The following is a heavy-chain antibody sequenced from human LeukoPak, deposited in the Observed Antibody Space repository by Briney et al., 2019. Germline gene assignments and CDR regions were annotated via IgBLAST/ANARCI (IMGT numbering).Heavy chain of an antibody. Sequence: GGSLRLSCAASGFTFSSYAMSWVRQAPGKGLEWVSAISGSSGSTYYADSVKGRFTISRDNSKNTLYLQMNSLRAEDTAVYYCAKDMGIAVALDYWGQGTLVTVSS. V-gene: IGHV3-23*01. D-gene: IGHD6-19*01. CDR3: AKDMGIAVALDY. CDR1: GFTFSSYA. J-gene: IGHJ4*02. CDR2: ISGSSGST.